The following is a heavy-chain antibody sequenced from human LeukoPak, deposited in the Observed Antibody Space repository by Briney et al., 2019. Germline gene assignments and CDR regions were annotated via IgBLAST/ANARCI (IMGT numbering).Heavy chain of an antibody. CDR2: IYTSGST. V-gene: IGHV4-61*02. J-gene: IGHJ4*02. CDR1: GGSISSGSYY. D-gene: IGHD6-19*01. Sequence: SETLSLTCTVSGGSISSGSYYWSWIRQPAGKGLVWIGRIYTSGSTNYNPSLKSRVTISVDTSNNQFSLKLSSVTAADTAVYYCAREPDSSGWGFDYWGQGTLVTVSS. CDR3: AREPDSSGWGFDY.